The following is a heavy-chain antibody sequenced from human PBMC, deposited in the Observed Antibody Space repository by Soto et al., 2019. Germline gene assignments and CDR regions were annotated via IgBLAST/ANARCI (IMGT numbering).Heavy chain of an antibody. Sequence: SETLSLTCTFSGCSISSYYWSLIRQPPGKGLEWIGYIYYSGSTNYNPSLKSRVTISVDTSKNQFSLKLSSVTAADTAVYYCARLATRYYFDYWGQGTLVTV. J-gene: IGHJ4*02. CDR1: GCSISSYY. D-gene: IGHD1-1*01. CDR2: IYYSGST. CDR3: ARLATRYYFDY. V-gene: IGHV4-59*01.